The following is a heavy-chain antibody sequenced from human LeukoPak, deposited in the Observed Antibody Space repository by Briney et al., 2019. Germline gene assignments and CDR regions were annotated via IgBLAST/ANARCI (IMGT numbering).Heavy chain of an antibody. V-gene: IGHV3-23*01. J-gene: IGHJ2*01. CDR1: VFTFSSYA. Sequence: GGSLRLSCAACVFTFSSYAMSWVRQAPGKGLEWVSAISGSGGSTYYADSVKGRFTISRDNSKNTLYLQMNSLRAEDTAVYYCAKDHSPYCGGDCYPHWYFDLWGRGTLVTVSS. D-gene: IGHD2-21*02. CDR2: ISGSGGST. CDR3: AKDHSPYCGGDCYPHWYFDL.